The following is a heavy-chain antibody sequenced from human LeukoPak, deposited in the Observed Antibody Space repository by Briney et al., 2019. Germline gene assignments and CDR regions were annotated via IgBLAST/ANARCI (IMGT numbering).Heavy chain of an antibody. V-gene: IGHV4-34*01. CDR2: INHSGST. CDR1: GGSFSGYY. D-gene: IGHD5-18*01. Sequence: PSETLSLTCAVYGGSFSGYYWSWIRQPPGKGLEWIGEINHSGSTNYNPSLKSRVSISVDTSKNHFSLKLSSVTAADTAVYYCARVAPAMAVFDYWGQGTLVTVSS. CDR3: ARVAPAMAVFDY. J-gene: IGHJ4*02.